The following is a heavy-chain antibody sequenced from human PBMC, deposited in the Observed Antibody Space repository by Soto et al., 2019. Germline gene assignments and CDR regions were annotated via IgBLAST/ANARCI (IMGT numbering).Heavy chain of an antibody. CDR3: AGLIVGLTGDYFDY. D-gene: IGHD1-26*01. J-gene: IGHJ4*02. V-gene: IGHV1-69*13. CDR2: IIPIFGTA. Sequence: ASVKVSCKASGGTFSSYAISWVRQAPGQGLEWMGGIIPIFGTANYAQKFQGRVTITADGSTSTAYMELSSLRSEDTAVYYCAGLIVGLTGDYFDYWGQGTLVTAPQ. CDR1: GGTFSSYA.